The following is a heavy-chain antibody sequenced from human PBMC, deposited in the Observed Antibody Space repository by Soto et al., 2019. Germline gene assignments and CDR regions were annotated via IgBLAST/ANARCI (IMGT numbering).Heavy chain of an antibody. CDR1: GYTFTSYY. CDR2: INPSGGST. J-gene: IGHJ4*02. D-gene: IGHD6-6*01. CDR3: ARDLLSREYSKEYYFDY. Sequence: GASVKVSCKASGYTFTSYYMHWVRQAPGQGLEWMGIINPSGGSTSYAQKFRGRVTMTRDTSTSTVYMELSSLRSEDTAVYYCARDLLSREYSKEYYFDYWGQGTLVTVSS. V-gene: IGHV1-46*03.